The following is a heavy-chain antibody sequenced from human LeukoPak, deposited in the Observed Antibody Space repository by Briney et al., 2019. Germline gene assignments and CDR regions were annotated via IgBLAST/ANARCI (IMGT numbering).Heavy chain of an antibody. Sequence: GGSLRLSCAASGFTFSSYWMSWVRQAPGKGLESVANIKQDGSEKYYVDSVKGRFTISRDNAKNSLYLQMNSLRAEDTAVYYCAKAPYGDYEIAWFDPWGQGTLVTVSS. CDR3: AKAPYGDYEIAWFDP. D-gene: IGHD4-17*01. J-gene: IGHJ5*02. V-gene: IGHV3-7*03. CDR2: IKQDGSEK. CDR1: GFTFSSYW.